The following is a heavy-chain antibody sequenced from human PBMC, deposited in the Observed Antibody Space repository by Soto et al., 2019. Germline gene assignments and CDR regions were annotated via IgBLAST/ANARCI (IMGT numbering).Heavy chain of an antibody. D-gene: IGHD3-22*01. CDR3: ARPHDYDDCLDS. CDR2: INPGSGKT. Sequence: ASVKVSCKASGYTFTRYNVHWVRQAPGQRLEWMGWINPGSGKTRYSQNFQGRVTFTRDTSANTAYMELSGLISEDTAVYYCARPHDYDDCLDSWGQRTLVTVSS. J-gene: IGHJ4*02. V-gene: IGHV1-3*01. CDR1: GYTFTRYN.